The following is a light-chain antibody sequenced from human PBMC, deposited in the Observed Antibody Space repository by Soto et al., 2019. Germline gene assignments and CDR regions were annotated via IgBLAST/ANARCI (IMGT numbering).Light chain of an antibody. Sequence: EIVLTQSPATLSLSPGERANLSCRASQNVSSYLAWYQQKPGQAPRLLIYDASNRATGIPARFSGSGSGTDFTLTISSLEPEDFAVYYCQQRSNWALFTFGPGTKVDIK. J-gene: IGKJ3*01. CDR2: DAS. CDR1: QNVSSY. CDR3: QQRSNWALFT. V-gene: IGKV3-11*01.